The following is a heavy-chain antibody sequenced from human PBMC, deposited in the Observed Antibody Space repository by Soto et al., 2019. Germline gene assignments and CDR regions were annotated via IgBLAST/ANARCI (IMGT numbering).Heavy chain of an antibody. D-gene: IGHD6-19*01. CDR1: GYTFTSSG. Sequence: QVQLVQSGAEVKKPGASVKVSCKASGYTFTSSGISWVRQAPGQGPEWMGWISTYNGDTNYAQKFQGRLTMTTDTSTSTAYMDLRSLRSDDRAVYYCARTVAGYFDSWGQGTLVTLSS. V-gene: IGHV1-18*01. J-gene: IGHJ4*02. CDR3: ARTVAGYFDS. CDR2: ISTYNGDT.